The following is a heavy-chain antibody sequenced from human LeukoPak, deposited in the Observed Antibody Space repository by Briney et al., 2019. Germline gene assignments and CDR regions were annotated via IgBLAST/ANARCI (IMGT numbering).Heavy chain of an antibody. CDR2: IYHSGSAST. V-gene: IGHV4-30-2*01. J-gene: IGHJ6*02. Sequence: SETLSLTCTVSGGSISSGGHSWSWIRQPPGTGLEWIGYIYHSGSASTYYNPTLKSRVTISIDKSKNQFSLKLNSVTAAAPAVYYCGRINDFLSDPTLDVWGQGTTVTVSS. CDR1: GGSISSGGHS. D-gene: IGHD3-3*01. CDR3: GRINDFLSDPTLDV.